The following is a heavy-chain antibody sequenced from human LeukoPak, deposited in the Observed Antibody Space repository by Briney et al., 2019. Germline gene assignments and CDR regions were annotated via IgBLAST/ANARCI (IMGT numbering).Heavy chain of an antibody. J-gene: IGHJ5*02. CDR3: ARDSYGSGDNWFDP. CDR1: GGSISSYY. D-gene: IGHD3-10*01. V-gene: IGHV4-59*01. CDR2: IYYSGST. Sequence: SETLSLTCTVSGGSISSYYWSWIRQPPGKGLEWIGYIYYSGSTNYNPSLKSRVTISVDTSKNQFSLKLSSVTAADTAVYYCARDSYGSGDNWFDPWGQGSLVTVSS.